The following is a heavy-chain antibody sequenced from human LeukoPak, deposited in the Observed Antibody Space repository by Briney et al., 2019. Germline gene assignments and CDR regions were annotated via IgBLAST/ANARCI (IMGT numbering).Heavy chain of an antibody. V-gene: IGHV1-24*01. CDR1: GYTLTELS. D-gene: IGHD3-22*01. CDR2: FDPEDGET. Sequence: GASVKVSCKVSGYTLTELSMHWVRQAPGKGLEWMGGFDPEDGETIYAQKFQGRVTMTEDTSTDTAYMELSSLRSEDTAVYYCATAPHQYYYDSSGSHFDYWGQGTLVTVSS. CDR3: ATAPHQYYYDSSGSHFDY. J-gene: IGHJ4*02.